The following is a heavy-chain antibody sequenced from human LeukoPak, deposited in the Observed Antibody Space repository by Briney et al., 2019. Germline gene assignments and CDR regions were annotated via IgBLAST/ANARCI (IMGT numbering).Heavy chain of an antibody. Sequence: GGSLRLSCAASGFTVSSYYMTRVRQAPGKGLEWVSVSYNGGSTYYADSVKGRFTISRDNSKNTLYLQMNSLRAEDTAVYYCARASGGWYGNFDYWGQGLLVTVSS. J-gene: IGHJ4*02. CDR1: GFTVSSYY. D-gene: IGHD6-19*01. CDR3: ARASGGWYGNFDY. CDR2: SYNGGST. V-gene: IGHV3-53*01.